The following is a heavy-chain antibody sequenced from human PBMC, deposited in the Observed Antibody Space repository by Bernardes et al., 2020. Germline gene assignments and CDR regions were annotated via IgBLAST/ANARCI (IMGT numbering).Heavy chain of an antibody. V-gene: IGHV3-66*01. D-gene: IGHD2-15*01. CDR2: IYSGGST. Sequence: GGSLRLSCAASGFTVSSNYMSWVRQAPGKGLEWVSVIYSGGSTYYADSVKGRFTISRDNSENTLYLQMNSLRAEDTAVYYCARDPGHCSGGSCYTHNWFDTWGQGTLVTVSS. J-gene: IGHJ5*02. CDR3: ARDPGHCSGGSCYTHNWFDT. CDR1: GFTVSSNY.